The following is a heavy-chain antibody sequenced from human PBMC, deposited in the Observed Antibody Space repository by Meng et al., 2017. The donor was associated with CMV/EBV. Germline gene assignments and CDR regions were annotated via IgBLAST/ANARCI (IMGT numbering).Heavy chain of an antibody. D-gene: IGHD6-13*01. CDR2: ISSSGSTI. CDR3: ARGGKQLVLVPVYYYYGMDV. Sequence: GESLKISCAASGFTFSSYEMNWVRQAPGKGLEWVSYISSSGSTIYYADSVKGRFTISRDNAKNSLYLQMNSLRAEDTAVYYCARGGKQLVLVPVYYYYGMDVWGQGTTVTV. V-gene: IGHV3-48*03. J-gene: IGHJ6*02. CDR1: GFTFSSYE.